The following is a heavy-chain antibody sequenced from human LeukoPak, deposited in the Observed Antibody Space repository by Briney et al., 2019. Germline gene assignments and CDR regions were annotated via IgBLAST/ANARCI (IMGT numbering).Heavy chain of an antibody. D-gene: IGHD3-16*02. CDR1: GGSISTYY. CDR3: ARIYPALFDN. CDR2: IYYSGST. J-gene: IGHJ4*02. V-gene: IGHV4-59*12. Sequence: SETLSLTCTVSGGSISTYYWSWIRQPPGKGLEWIGYIYYSGSTNYNPSLKSRVTMSVDTSKNQFSLKLISLTAADTAVYYCARIYPALFDNWGQGTLVTVSS.